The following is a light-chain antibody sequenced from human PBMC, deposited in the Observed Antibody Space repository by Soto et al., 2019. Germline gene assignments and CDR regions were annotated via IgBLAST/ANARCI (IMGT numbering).Light chain of an antibody. V-gene: IGKV1-33*01. J-gene: IGKJ2*03. CDR1: QDISNS. Sequence: DIQMTQSPSSLSASVGDRVTIPCQASQDISNSLNWYQQKPGKAPKLLIYDVSNLEPRAPARFSGSASGTYFTLTISSLQPEDIATYYCQQYDNLFSFGQGTKVDIK. CDR2: DVS. CDR3: QQYDNLFS.